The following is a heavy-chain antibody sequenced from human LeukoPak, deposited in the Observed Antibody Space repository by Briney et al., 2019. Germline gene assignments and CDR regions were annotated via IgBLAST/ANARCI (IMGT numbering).Heavy chain of an antibody. J-gene: IGHJ4*02. V-gene: IGHV4-39*07. D-gene: IGHD1-14*01. Sequence: SETLSLTCTVSGGSISSSSYYWGWIRQPPGEGLEWIGTIYYSGSTYYNLSLKSRVTISVDTSKNQFSLKLSSVTAADTAVYHCARLLGSSTAIDYWGQGTLATVSS. CDR1: GGSISSSSYY. CDR2: IYYSGST. CDR3: ARLLGSSTAIDY.